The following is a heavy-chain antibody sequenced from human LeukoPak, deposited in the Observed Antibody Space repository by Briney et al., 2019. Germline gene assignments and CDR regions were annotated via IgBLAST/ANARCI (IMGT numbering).Heavy chain of an antibody. Sequence: GGSLRLSCAASGYIFSNYWLSWVRQAPGKGLEWVANIKQDGSEKYYVDSVKGRFTISRDNAKNSLYLQMNSLRAEDTAVYYCARYTDYDLSFWGQGTLVTVSS. CDR2: IKQDGSEK. J-gene: IGHJ4*02. D-gene: IGHD5-12*01. CDR1: GYIFSNYW. CDR3: ARYTDYDLSF. V-gene: IGHV3-7*01.